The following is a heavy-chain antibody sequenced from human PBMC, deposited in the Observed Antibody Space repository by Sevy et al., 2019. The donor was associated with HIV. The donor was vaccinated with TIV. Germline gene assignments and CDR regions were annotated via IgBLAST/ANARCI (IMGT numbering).Heavy chain of an antibody. D-gene: IGHD2-21*02. J-gene: IGHJ4*02. Sequence: PSVKVSCKTSGYAFSNYGIVWVRQAPGQGLEWLGWISGFNGNKHYAEKFQDRVSMTIDTATDTFYMDLRSLTSDDTGVYYCARERGKYGDSGFDYWGQGTLVTVSS. CDR2: ISGFNGNK. V-gene: IGHV1-18*01. CDR3: ARERGKYGDSGFDY. CDR1: GYAFSNYG.